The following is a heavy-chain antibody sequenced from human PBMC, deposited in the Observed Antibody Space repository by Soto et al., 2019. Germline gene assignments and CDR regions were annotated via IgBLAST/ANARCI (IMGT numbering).Heavy chain of an antibody. Sequence: QVQLVQSGAEVKKPGSSVKVSCNASGGTFSSYAISWVRQAPGQGLEWMGGIIPIFGTANYAQKFQGRVTITADESTSTAYMELSSLRSEDTAVYYCARGGGIAARPVSWFDPWGQGTLVTVSS. CDR1: GGTFSSYA. CDR3: ARGGGIAARPVSWFDP. CDR2: IIPIFGTA. J-gene: IGHJ5*02. D-gene: IGHD6-6*01. V-gene: IGHV1-69*01.